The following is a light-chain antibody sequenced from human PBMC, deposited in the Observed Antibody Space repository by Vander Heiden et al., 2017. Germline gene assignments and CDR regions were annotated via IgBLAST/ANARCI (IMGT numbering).Light chain of an antibody. J-gene: IGLJ1*01. Sequence: QSALTQPASVSGSPGQSITISCTGTSSDVGDYNYVSWYQQHPGKAPKLMIHEVSNRPSGVSNRFSGSKSGNTASLTISGLQAEDEADYYCSSYTNSNYVFGTGTKVTVL. V-gene: IGLV2-14*01. CDR3: SSYTNSNYV. CDR2: EVS. CDR1: SSDVGDYNY.